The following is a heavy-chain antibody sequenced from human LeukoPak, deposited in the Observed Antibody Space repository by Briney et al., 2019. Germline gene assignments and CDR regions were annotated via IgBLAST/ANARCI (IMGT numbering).Heavy chain of an antibody. Sequence: GGSLRLSCAASGFTFSRYWMHWVRQAPGKGLMWVSRISPDGSTTLYADSVKGRFTISRDNAKNTLYLQMNSLRTEDTAVYYCARIGRDYGDYFDYWGQGTLVTVSS. D-gene: IGHD4-17*01. CDR2: ISPDGSTT. CDR1: GFTFSRYW. V-gene: IGHV3-74*03. CDR3: ARIGRDYGDYFDY. J-gene: IGHJ4*02.